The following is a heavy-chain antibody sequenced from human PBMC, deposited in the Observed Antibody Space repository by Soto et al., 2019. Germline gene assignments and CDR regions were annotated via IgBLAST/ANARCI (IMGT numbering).Heavy chain of an antibody. D-gene: IGHD3-10*01. CDR3: ASCPQNCITSSPCCLFFDY. Sequence: ASVKVSCKAGGYGFTSYDINWVRQATGQALEWMGWVNPDSGNTGYAQKFQGRVTITRDTSTSTAYMGLSSLRSEDTAVYYCASCPQNCITSSPCCLFFDYWGQGTLVTVSS. CDR2: VNPDSGNT. J-gene: IGHJ4*02. V-gene: IGHV1-8*01. CDR1: GYGFTSYD.